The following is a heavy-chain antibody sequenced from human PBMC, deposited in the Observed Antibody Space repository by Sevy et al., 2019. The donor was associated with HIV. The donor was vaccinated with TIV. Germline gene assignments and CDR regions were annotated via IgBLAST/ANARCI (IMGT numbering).Heavy chain of an antibody. Sequence: ASVKVSCKASGYTFTSYGISWVRQAPGQGLEWMGWISPYNGKTNYPQKLQGRVTMTTDTSTSTAYMEVRSLRSDDTDVYYCARGYNWNINFDYWGQGTLVTVSS. V-gene: IGHV1-18*01. D-gene: IGHD1-1*01. CDR3: ARGYNWNINFDY. CDR1: GYTFTSYG. J-gene: IGHJ4*02. CDR2: ISPYNGKT.